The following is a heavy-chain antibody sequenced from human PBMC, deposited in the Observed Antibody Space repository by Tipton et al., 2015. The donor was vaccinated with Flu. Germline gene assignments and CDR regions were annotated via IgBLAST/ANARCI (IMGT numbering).Heavy chain of an antibody. J-gene: IGHJ4*02. Sequence: SLRLSCAASGFTFSSYSMNWVRQAPGKGLEWVSSISSSSSYIYYADSVKGRFTISRDNAKNSLYLQMNSLRAEDTAVYYCARAKVCSGGSFYSDYWGQGTLVTVSS. CDR1: GFTFSSYS. D-gene: IGHD2-15*01. V-gene: IGHV3-21*01. CDR2: ISSSSSYI. CDR3: ARAKVCSGGSFYSDY.